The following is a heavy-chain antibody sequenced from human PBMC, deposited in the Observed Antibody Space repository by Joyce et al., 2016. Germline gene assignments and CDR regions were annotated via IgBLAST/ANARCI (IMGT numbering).Heavy chain of an antibody. CDR3: ARMGGGYFDY. D-gene: IGHD1-26*01. J-gene: IGHJ4*02. CDR2: IDWDDDK. CDR1: GLSLSTYGMS. Sequence: QVTLRESGPALVKPTQTLTLTCTFSGLSLSTYGMSVSWIRQPPGKALEWLARIDWDDDKYYSTSLTTRLTISKDTSNNQVVLTMTNMDPVDTATYYCARMGGGYFDYWGQGTLVTVSS. V-gene: IGHV2-70*15.